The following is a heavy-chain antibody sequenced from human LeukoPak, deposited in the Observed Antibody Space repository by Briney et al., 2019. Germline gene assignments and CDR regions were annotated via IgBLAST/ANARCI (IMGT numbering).Heavy chain of an antibody. J-gene: IGHJ4*02. CDR2: ISWNSGKI. Sequence: GRSLRLSCAASGFTFDDYGMHWVRQAPGKGLEWVSGISWNSGKIGYADSVKGRFTISRDNAKNSLYLQMNSLRAEDTAVYYCARDTIGWYSPDYWGQGTLVTVSS. V-gene: IGHV3-9*01. D-gene: IGHD6-19*01. CDR3: ARDTIGWYSPDY. CDR1: GFTFDDYG.